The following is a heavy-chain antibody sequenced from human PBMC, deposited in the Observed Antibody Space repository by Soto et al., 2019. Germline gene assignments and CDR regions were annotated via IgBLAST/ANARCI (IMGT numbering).Heavy chain of an antibody. CDR3: ARTRRSSGDI. CDR2: ISSGSSTI. CDR1: GFSFSNYD. V-gene: IGHV3-48*01. J-gene: IGHJ3*02. Sequence: EVQLVESGGALVQPGGSLRLSCAASGFSFSNYDMNWVRQTPVKGLEWVSYISSGSSTIYYADSVKGRFTVSRDNAKNSLYLEMNSLRAEDTAVYYRARTRRSSGDIWGQGTMVTVSS. D-gene: IGHD6-19*01.